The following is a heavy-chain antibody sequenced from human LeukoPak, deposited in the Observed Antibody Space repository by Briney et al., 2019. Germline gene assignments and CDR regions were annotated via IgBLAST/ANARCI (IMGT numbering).Heavy chain of an antibody. Sequence: AASVKVSCTASGYTFTGYYMHWVRQAPGQGLEWMGWINPNSGGTNYAQKFQGRVTMTRDTSISTAYMELSRLRSDDTAVYYCARVSHSSSWSANFFLDYWGQGTLVTVSS. D-gene: IGHD6-13*01. CDR1: GYTFTGYY. J-gene: IGHJ4*02. CDR3: ARVSHSSSWSANFFLDY. V-gene: IGHV1-2*02. CDR2: INPNSGGT.